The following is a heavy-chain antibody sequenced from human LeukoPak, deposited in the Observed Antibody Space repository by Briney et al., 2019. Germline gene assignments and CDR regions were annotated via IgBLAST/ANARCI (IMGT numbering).Heavy chain of an antibody. V-gene: IGHV3-74*01. Sequence: GGSLRLSCAASGFTLSSYWMHWVRQAPGKGLVWVSRINTDGRITNYADSVKGRFTISRDNAKNTLYLQMNSLRAEDTAVYYCARGGYGSGSYYLYWGQGTLVTVSS. CDR1: GFTLSSYW. D-gene: IGHD3-10*01. CDR3: ARGGYGSGSYYLY. J-gene: IGHJ4*02. CDR2: INTDGRIT.